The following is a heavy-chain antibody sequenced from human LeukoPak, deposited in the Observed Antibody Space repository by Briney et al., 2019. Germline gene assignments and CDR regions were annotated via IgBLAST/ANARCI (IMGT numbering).Heavy chain of an antibody. J-gene: IGHJ4*02. CDR3: AGSPAAGTSWLDY. CDR2: VSSSSSTI. V-gene: IGHV3-48*04. D-gene: IGHD6-13*01. CDR1: GFTFSSYS. Sequence: GGSLRLSCAASGFTFSSYSMNWVRQAPGKGLEWVSYVSSSSSTIYYADPVKGRFTISRDNAKNSLYLQMNSLRAEDTAVYYCAGSPAAGTSWLDYWGRGTLVTVSS.